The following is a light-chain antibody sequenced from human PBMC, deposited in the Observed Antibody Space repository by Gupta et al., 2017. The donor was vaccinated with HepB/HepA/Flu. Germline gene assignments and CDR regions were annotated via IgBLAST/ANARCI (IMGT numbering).Light chain of an antibody. J-gene: IGLJ1*01. V-gene: IGLV3-27*01. CDR2: KDT. CDR1: MLERQY. CDR3: YSAANDHHV. Sequence: TLPSSVSQSPRQTARITYAGNMLERQYGQRFQQKPGQAPVLNKYKDTERPSGIPERFSDSSSATTVTLTIGGARVEDEADYYCYSAANDHHVFGPGTKVTVL.